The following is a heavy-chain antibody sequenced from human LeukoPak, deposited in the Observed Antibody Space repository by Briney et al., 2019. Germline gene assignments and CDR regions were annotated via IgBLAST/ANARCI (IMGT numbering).Heavy chain of an antibody. D-gene: IGHD2-15*01. CDR3: ARVIAQVAATSTAPSNWFDP. CDR2: INHSGST. CDR1: GGSFSGYY. J-gene: IGHJ5*02. V-gene: IGHV4-34*01. Sequence: SETLSLTCAVYGGSFSGYYWSWIRQRPGKGLEWIGEINHSGSTNYNPSLKSRVTISVDTSKNQFSLKLSSVTAADTAVYYCARVIAQVAATSTAPSNWFDPWGQGTLVTVSS.